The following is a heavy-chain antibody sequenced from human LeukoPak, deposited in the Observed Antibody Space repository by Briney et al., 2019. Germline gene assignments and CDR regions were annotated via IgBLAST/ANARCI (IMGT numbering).Heavy chain of an antibody. CDR3: ARWENLVGATEDAFDI. Sequence: ASVKVSCKASGYTFTGYYMHWVRQAPGQGLEWMGWINPNSGGTNYAQKFQGRVTMTRDTSISTAYMELSRLRSDDTAVYYCARWENLVGATEDAFDIWGQGTMVTVSS. J-gene: IGHJ3*02. D-gene: IGHD1-26*01. CDR1: GYTFTGYY. V-gene: IGHV1-2*02. CDR2: INPNSGGT.